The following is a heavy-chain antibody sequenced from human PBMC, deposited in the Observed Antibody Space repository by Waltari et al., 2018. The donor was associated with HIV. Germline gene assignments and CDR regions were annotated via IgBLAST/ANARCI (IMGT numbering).Heavy chain of an antibody. CDR2: IKSKSDGGTT. Sequence: EVQLVESGGGWVKPGGSLRLSCAASGFTFSTHGMSWVRQAPGKGLEWVGRIKSKSDGGTTYAAPVKGRFIISRNDSKNMLYLQMKSLKTEDTAVYYCRTSSDYGDPPVDYWGQGTLVTVSS. V-gene: IGHV3-15*01. J-gene: IGHJ4*02. CDR3: RTSSDYGDPPVDY. CDR1: GFTFSTHG. D-gene: IGHD4-17*01.